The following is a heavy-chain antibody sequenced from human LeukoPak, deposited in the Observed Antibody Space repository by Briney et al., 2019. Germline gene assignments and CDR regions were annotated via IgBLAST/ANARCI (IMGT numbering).Heavy chain of an antibody. V-gene: IGHV1-8*01. D-gene: IGHD2-15*01. CDR1: GYTFTSYD. CDR3: ARAPGCSGGSCYSGYYYYYMDV. Sequence: ASVKVSCKASGYTFTSYDINWVRQATGQGLEWMGWMNPNSGNTGYVQKFQGRVTMTRNTSISTAYMELSSLRSEDTAVYYCARAPGCSGGSCYSGYYYYYMDVWGKGTTVTVSS. CDR2: MNPNSGNT. J-gene: IGHJ6*03.